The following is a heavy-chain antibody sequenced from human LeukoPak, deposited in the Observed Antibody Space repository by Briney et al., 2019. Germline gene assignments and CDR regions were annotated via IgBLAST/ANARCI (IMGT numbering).Heavy chain of an antibody. Sequence: SETLSLTCTVSGGSISSYYWSWIRQPPGKGLEWIGFVSYSGVTNYSPSFNGRVTISLDTSKGQFSLNLNSVTAADTAVYFCARGGASSRYLGYWGQGTLVTVSS. V-gene: IGHV4-59*01. CDR3: ARGGASSRYLGY. CDR1: GGSISSYY. J-gene: IGHJ4*02. CDR2: VSYSGVT. D-gene: IGHD1-26*01.